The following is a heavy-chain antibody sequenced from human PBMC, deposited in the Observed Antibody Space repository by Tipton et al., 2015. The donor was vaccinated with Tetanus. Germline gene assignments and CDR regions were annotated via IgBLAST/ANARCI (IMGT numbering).Heavy chain of an antibody. J-gene: IGHJ6*02. D-gene: IGHD3-10*01. CDR2: VAGSGDGI. CDR3: AKSGHYYYDGMDV. V-gene: IGHV3-23*01. CDR1: GITLSSFA. Sequence: SLRLSCAASGITLSSFAMSWARQAPGQGLEWVAIVAGSGDGIKYADSVKGRFTISRDTSRNMVHLQMNSLRAEDTAVYYCAKSGHYYYDGMDVWGQGTTVTVAS.